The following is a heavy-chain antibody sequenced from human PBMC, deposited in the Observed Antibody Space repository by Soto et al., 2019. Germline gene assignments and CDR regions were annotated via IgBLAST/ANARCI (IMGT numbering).Heavy chain of an antibody. V-gene: IGHV3-33*01. D-gene: IGHD2-15*01. Sequence: QVQLVESEGGVVQPERSLRLSCAASGFTFSRQAMHWVRQAPGRGLEWVAVIWYHGIDKYYADSVKGRFTISRDNSKNTVYLQMNSLRGEDTAVYYCATGFLGLCTGGNCPLDYWGQGTLVTVSS. CDR3: ATGFLGLCTGGNCPLDY. CDR2: IWYHGIDK. CDR1: GFTFSRQA. J-gene: IGHJ4*02.